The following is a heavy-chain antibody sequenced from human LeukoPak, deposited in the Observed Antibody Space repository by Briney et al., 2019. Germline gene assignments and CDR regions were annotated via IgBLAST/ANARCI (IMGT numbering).Heavy chain of an antibody. D-gene: IGHD3-9*01. CDR2: INPSGGST. V-gene: IGHV1-46*01. CDR3: AREGVVNDILTGYYDY. J-gene: IGHJ4*02. CDR1: GYTFTSYY. Sequence: ASVKVSCKASGYTFTSYYMHWVRQAPGQGLEWMGIINPSGGSTSYAQKFQGRVTMIRDTSTSTVYMELSSLRSEDTAVYYCAREGVVNDILTGYYDYWGQGTLVTVSS.